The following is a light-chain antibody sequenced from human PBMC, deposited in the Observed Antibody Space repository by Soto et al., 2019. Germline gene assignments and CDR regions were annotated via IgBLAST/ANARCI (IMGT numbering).Light chain of an antibody. CDR1: QNINKN. CDR2: HAS. Sequence: EIVMTQSPATLSVSPGERATLSCRASQNINKNLAWYQQKPGQVPRLLIYHASTGATGIPDRFTCSGSGTERTLTNSNMQSEDFEVYYCQQDNNWPLTSGGGTKVEIK. CDR3: QQDNNWPLT. V-gene: IGKV3-15*01. J-gene: IGKJ4*01.